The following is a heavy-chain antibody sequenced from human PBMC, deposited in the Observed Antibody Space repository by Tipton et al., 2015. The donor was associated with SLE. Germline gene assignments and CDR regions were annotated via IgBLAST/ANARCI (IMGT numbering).Heavy chain of an antibody. Sequence: TLSLTCTVSGGSISSGGYSWSWIRQPPGKGLEWVGFIYHSGSTYYNPSLKSRVSISVDRSKNHLTLMLTSVTAADTAVYYCARGGILTGYYFYFDYWGQGTLVTVSS. CDR2: IYHSGST. D-gene: IGHD3-9*01. J-gene: IGHJ4*02. CDR1: GGSISSGGYS. CDR3: ARGGILTGYYFYFDY. V-gene: IGHV4-30-2*01.